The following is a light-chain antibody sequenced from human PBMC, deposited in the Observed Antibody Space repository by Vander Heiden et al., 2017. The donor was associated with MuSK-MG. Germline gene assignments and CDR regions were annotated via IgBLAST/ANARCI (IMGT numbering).Light chain of an antibody. Sequence: DIVMTQSPLSLPVTPGEPASISCRSSQSLLHSSGYTYVDWYLQKPGQSPQLLIYFGANRASGVPDRFSGSVSGTDFTLKISRVEAEDVGVYYCRQAVQTPPSTFGKGTKVEIK. CDR3: RQAVQTPPST. CDR1: QSLLHSSGYTY. J-gene: IGKJ1*01. CDR2: FGA. V-gene: IGKV2-28*01.